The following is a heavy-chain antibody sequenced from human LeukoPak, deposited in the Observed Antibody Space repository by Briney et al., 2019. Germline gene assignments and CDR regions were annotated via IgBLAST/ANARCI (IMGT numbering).Heavy chain of an antibody. V-gene: IGHV3-23*01. Sequence: PGGSLRLSCAASGFTFSSYAMTWVRQAPGKGLEWVSGISGTGGSTYYADSVKGRFTISRDNSKNTLYLQMDGLRAEDTAVYYCAKVSGIWFGRNQDTFDIWGQGTMVTVSS. D-gene: IGHD3-10*01. CDR2: ISGTGGST. J-gene: IGHJ3*02. CDR3: AKVSGIWFGRNQDTFDI. CDR1: GFTFSSYA.